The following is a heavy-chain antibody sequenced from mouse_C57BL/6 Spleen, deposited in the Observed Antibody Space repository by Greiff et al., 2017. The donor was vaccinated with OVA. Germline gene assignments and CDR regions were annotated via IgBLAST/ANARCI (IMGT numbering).Heavy chain of an antibody. V-gene: IGHV1-50*01. CDR2: IDPSGSYT. CDR1: GYTFTSYW. D-gene: IGHD2-4*01. J-gene: IGHJ2*01. Sequence: QVQLQQPGAELVKPGASVKLSCNASGYTFTSYWLQWVKQRPGQGLEWIGEIDPSGSYTNYNQKFKGKATLTVDTSSSTAYIQLSSLTSEDSAVYYCAIGGDYGGFDYWGEGTTLTVSS. CDR3: AIGGDYGGFDY.